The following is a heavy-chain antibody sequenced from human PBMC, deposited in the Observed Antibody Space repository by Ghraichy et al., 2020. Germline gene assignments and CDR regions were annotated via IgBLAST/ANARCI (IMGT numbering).Heavy chain of an antibody. V-gene: IGHV4-39*01. J-gene: IGHJ5*02. D-gene: IGHD4-17*01. CDR1: GGSISSSSYY. Sequence: SETRSLTCTVSGGSISSSSYYWGWIRQPPGKGLEWIGSIYYSGSTYYNPSLKSRVTLSVDTSKNQFSLKLSSVTAADTAVYYCARRGGDYDRNNWFDPWGQGTLVTVSS. CDR3: ARRGGDYDRNNWFDP. CDR2: IYYSGST.